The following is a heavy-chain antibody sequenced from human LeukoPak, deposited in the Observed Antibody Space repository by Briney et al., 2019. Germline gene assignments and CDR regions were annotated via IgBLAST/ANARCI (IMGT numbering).Heavy chain of an antibody. CDR3: ARERIWGFFGY. CDR1: GYSISSGYY. V-gene: IGHV4-38-2*02. D-gene: IGHD3-3*01. J-gene: IGHJ4*02. CDR2: INHSGST. Sequence: SETLSLTCTVSGYSISSGYYWGWIRQPPGKGLEWIGEINHSGSTNYNPSLKSRVTISVDTSKNQFSLKLSSVTAADTAVYYCARERIWGFFGYWGQGTLVTVSS.